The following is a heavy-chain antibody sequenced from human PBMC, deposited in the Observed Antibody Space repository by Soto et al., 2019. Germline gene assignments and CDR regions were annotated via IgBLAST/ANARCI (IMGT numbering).Heavy chain of an antibody. J-gene: IGHJ6*03. CDR2: ISSSSSYI. CDR3: ARDAEDYGDYVTDYYYYYYMDV. Sequence: GGSLRLSCAASGFTFSSYSMNWVRQAPGKGLEWVSSISSSSSYIYYADSVKGRFTISRDKAKNSLYLQMNSLRAEDTAVYYCARDAEDYGDYVTDYYYYYYMDVWGKGTTVTVSS. CDR1: GFTFSSYS. D-gene: IGHD4-17*01. V-gene: IGHV3-21*01.